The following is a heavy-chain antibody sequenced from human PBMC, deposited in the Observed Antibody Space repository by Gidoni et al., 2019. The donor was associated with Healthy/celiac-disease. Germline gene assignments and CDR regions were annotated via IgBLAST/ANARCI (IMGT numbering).Heavy chain of an antibody. Sequence: QVQLVESGGGVVQPGRSLRLSCAASGFTFSSYGMHWIRQAPGKGLEWVAVIWYDGSNKYYADSVKGRFTISRDNSKNTLYLQMNSLRAEDTAVYYCARDYGYSSGWSAYYYYGMDVWGQGTTVTVSS. J-gene: IGHJ6*02. CDR1: GFTFSSYG. CDR2: IWYDGSNK. D-gene: IGHD6-19*01. CDR3: ARDYGYSSGWSAYYYYGMDV. V-gene: IGHV3-33*01.